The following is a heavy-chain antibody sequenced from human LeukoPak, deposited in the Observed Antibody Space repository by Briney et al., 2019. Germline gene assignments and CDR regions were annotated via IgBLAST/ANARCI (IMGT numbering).Heavy chain of an antibody. J-gene: IGHJ6*02. CDR3: ARGPAGYCSGGSCYPYYYYGMDV. D-gene: IGHD2-15*01. CDR2: IWYDGSNK. CDR1: GFTFSSYG. V-gene: IGHV3-33*01. Sequence: GGSLRLSCAASGFTFSSYGMHWVRQAPGKGLEWLAVIWYDGSNKYYADSVKGRFTISRDNSKNTLYLQMNSLRAEDTAVYYCARGPAGYCSGGSCYPYYYYGMDVWGQGTTVTVSS.